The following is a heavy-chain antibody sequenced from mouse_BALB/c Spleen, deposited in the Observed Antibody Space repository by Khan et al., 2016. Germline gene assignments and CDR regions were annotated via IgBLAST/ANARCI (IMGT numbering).Heavy chain of an antibody. D-gene: IGHD1-1*01. CDR2: IYPGDGDT. Sequence: QVQLQQSGTELVRPGSSVKISCKASGFAFSSYWMHWVKQRPGQGLEWIGQIYPGDGDTHYNGKFKGKATMTEDQSSSTAYMQLSSLTSEDSAVYFCARATPVANWGQGTLVPVSA. CDR1: GFAFSSYW. J-gene: IGHJ3*01. CDR3: ARATPVAN. V-gene: IGHV1-80*01.